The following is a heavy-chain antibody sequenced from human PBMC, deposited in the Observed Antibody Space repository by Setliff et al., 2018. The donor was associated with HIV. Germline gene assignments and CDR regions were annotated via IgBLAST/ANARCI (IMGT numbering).Heavy chain of an antibody. CDR3: AREFSSSSFDQ. CDR2: IYYSGTT. CDR1: GGSISSGSHY. Sequence: LSLTCSVSGGSISSGSHYWGWIRQAPGKGLEWIGNIYYSGTTFYNPSLKSRVSISVDTSRNESSLKLTSVTAADTAVYYCAREFSSSSFDQWGQGTLVTVSS. J-gene: IGHJ4*02. D-gene: IGHD6-6*01. V-gene: IGHV4-39*02.